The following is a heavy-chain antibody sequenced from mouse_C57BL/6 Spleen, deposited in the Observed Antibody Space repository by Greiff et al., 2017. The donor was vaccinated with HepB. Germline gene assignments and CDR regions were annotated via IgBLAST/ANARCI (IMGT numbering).Heavy chain of an antibody. CDR2: IDPSDSET. V-gene: IGHV1-52*01. Sequence: QVQLQQPGAELVRPGSSVKLSCKASGYTFTSYWMHWVKQRPIQGLEWIGNIDPSDSETHYNQKFKDKATLTVDKSSSTAYMQLSSLTSEDSAVYYCAGTGSDWYFDVWGTGTTVTVSS. D-gene: IGHD4-1*01. CDR3: AGTGSDWYFDV. J-gene: IGHJ1*03. CDR1: GYTFTSYW.